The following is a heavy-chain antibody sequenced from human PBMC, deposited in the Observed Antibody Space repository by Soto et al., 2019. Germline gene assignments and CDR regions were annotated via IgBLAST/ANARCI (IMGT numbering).Heavy chain of an antibody. D-gene: IGHD3-22*01. J-gene: IGHJ4*02. V-gene: IGHV4-34*01. CDR1: GGSFSGYI. CDR2: INHSGSS. CDR3: ARGSYYYDSSGYYHY. Sequence: PSETLSLTCGVYGGSFSGYIWTWIRQSPGKGLQWIGQINHSGSSYYNPSLKSRVTISLLSSSDRFSLKLSSVTAADTAVYYCARGSYYYDSSGYYHYWGQGTLVTVSS.